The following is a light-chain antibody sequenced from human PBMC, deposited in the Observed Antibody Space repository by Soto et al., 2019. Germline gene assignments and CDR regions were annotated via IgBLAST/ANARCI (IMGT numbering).Light chain of an antibody. CDR3: QQYYTSRT. CDR2: WAS. Sequence: DIVLTQSPDSLAVSLGERATINCKSSQSVLYSSNKKNYLAWYQQKPGQPPKLLIYWASTRESGVPDRFSGSGSGTDFTLTISSLQAEDVAVYYCQQYYTSRTFGQGTKVEIK. V-gene: IGKV4-1*01. CDR1: QSVLYSSNKKNY. J-gene: IGKJ1*01.